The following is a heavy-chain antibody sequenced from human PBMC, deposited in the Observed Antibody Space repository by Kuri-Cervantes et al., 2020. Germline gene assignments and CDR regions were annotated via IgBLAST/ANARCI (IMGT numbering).Heavy chain of an antibody. D-gene: IGHD4-23*01. J-gene: IGHJ5*02. CDR1: GYTFTGYY. Sequence: ASVKVSCKASGYTFTGYYMHWVRQAPGQGLEWMGWIDPNSGGTNYAQKFQGRVTMTRDTSISTAYMKLSRLRSDDTAVYYCARGIPAGWRNSHVSWFDPWGQGTLVTVSS. CDR3: ARGIPAGWRNSHVSWFDP. V-gene: IGHV1-2*02. CDR2: IDPNSGGT.